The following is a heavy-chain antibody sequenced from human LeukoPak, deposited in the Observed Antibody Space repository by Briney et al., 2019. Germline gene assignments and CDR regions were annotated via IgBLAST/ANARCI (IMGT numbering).Heavy chain of an antibody. Sequence: GASVKVSCKASGYTFTSYGISWVRQAPGQGLEWMGIINPSGGSTSYAQKFQGRVTMTRDTSTSTVYMELCSLRSEDTAVYYCARKRWNRFDPWGQGTLVTVSS. J-gene: IGHJ5*02. V-gene: IGHV1-46*01. CDR1: GYTFTSYG. D-gene: IGHD4-23*01. CDR3: ARKRWNRFDP. CDR2: INPSGGST.